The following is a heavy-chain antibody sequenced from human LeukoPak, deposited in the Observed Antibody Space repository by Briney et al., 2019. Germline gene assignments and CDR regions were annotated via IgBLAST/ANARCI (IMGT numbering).Heavy chain of an antibody. CDR2: INPNSGGT. CDR3: ARETSGYDAFDI. CDR1: GYTSTGYY. V-gene: IGHV1-2*06. J-gene: IGHJ3*02. D-gene: IGHD5-12*01. Sequence: ASVKVSCKASGYTSTGYYMHWVRQAPGQGPEWMGRINPNSGGTNYAQKFQGRVTMTRDTSISTAYMELSRLRSDDTAVYYCARETSGYDAFDIWGQGTMVTVSS.